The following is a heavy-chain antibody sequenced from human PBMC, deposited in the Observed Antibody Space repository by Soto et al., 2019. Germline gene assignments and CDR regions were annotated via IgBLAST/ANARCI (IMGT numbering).Heavy chain of an antibody. CDR2: INHSGST. D-gene: IGHD6-6*01. J-gene: IGHJ5*02. Sequence: SETLSLTCAVYGGSFSGYYWSWIRQPPGKGLEWIGEINHSGSTNYNPSLKSRVTISVDTSKNQFSLKLSSVTAADTAVYYCARGGSNVAARPRWFDPWGQGTLVTVSS. CDR1: GGSFSGYY. CDR3: ARGGSNVAARPRWFDP. V-gene: IGHV4-34*01.